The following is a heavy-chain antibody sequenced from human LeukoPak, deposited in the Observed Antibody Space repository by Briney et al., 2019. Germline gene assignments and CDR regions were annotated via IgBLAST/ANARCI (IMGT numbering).Heavy chain of an antibody. CDR1: GGTFSSYA. Sequence: SVKVSCKASGGTFSSYAISWVRQAPGQGLEWMGRIIPIFGTANYAQKFQGRVTITADESTSAAYMELSSLRSEDTAVYYCARASRRYYYDSSGYYYYFDYWGQGTLVTVSS. D-gene: IGHD3-22*01. V-gene: IGHV1-69*13. J-gene: IGHJ4*02. CDR3: ARASRRYYYDSSGYYYYFDY. CDR2: IIPIFGTA.